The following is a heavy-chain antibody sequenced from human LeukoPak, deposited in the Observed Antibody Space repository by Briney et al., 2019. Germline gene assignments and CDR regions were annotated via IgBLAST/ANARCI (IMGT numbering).Heavy chain of an antibody. Sequence: SQTLSLTCTVSGGSISSGGHSWSWIRQPPGKGLEWIGYIYHSGSGSTYYNPSLKSRVTISVDTSKNQFSLKLSSVTAADTAVYYCASLLYYDILTGHTKLDWFDPWGQGTLVTVSS. V-gene: IGHV4-30-2*01. D-gene: IGHD3-9*01. J-gene: IGHJ5*02. CDR2: IYHSGSGST. CDR1: GGSISSGGHS. CDR3: ASLLYYDILTGHTKLDWFDP.